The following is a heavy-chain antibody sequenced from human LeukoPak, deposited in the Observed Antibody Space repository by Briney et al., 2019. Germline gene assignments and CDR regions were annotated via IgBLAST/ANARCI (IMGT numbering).Heavy chain of an antibody. CDR2: IYTSGST. CDR1: GGSISSGSYY. CDR3: ARGLYDILTGYPLDY. J-gene: IGHJ4*02. D-gene: IGHD3-9*01. V-gene: IGHV4-61*02. Sequence: PSETLSLTCTVSGGSISSGSYYWSWIRQPAGKGLEWLGRIYTSGSTNYNPSLKSRVTISVDTSKNQFSLKLSSVTAADTAVYYCARGLYDILTGYPLDYWGQGALVTVSS.